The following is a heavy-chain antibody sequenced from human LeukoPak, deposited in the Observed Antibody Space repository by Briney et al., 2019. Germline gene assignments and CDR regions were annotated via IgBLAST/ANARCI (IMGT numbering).Heavy chain of an antibody. V-gene: IGHV3-66*01. CDR1: GFTFSSYG. CDR3: ARNPGGYYYYYGMDV. J-gene: IGHJ6*02. CDR2: IYSGGST. Sequence: GSLRLSCAASGFTFSSYGMHWVRQAPGKGLEWVSVIYSGGSTYYADSVKGRFTISRDNSKNTLYLQMNSLRAEDTAVYYCARNPGGYYYYYGMDVWGQGTTVTVSS. D-gene: IGHD3-16*01.